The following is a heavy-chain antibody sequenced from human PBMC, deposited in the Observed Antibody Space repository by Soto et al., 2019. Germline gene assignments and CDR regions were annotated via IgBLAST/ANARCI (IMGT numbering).Heavy chain of an antibody. CDR3: AKREWEQWLDY. Sequence: EVQLLESGGGLVQPGGSLRLSCAASGFTFSSYGMSWVRQAPGKGLEWVSAISGSGNTHYADSVKGRFTISRDISKNTLYLQMNSLRAEDTAVYYCAKREWEQWLDYWGQGTLVTVSS. CDR1: GFTFSSYG. J-gene: IGHJ4*02. D-gene: IGHD1-26*01. V-gene: IGHV3-23*01. CDR2: ISGSGNT.